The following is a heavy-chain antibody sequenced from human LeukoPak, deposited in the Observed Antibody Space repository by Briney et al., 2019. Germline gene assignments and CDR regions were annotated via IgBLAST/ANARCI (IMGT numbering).Heavy chain of an antibody. V-gene: IGHV4-59*12. CDR3: ARDPTHGAVDI. CDR1: GGSISSYY. Sequence: PSETLSLTCTVSGGSISSYYWSWIRQPPGKGPEWIGYIYYSGSTNYNPSLKSRVTISVDTSKNQFSLKLSSVTAADTAVYYCARDPTHGAVDIWGQGAMVTVSS. J-gene: IGHJ3*02. CDR2: IYYSGST. D-gene: IGHD4-11*01.